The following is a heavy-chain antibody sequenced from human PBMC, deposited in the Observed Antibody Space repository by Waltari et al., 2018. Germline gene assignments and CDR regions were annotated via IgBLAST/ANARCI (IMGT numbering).Heavy chain of an antibody. CDR2: INHSGST. D-gene: IGHD2-15*01. CDR1: GGSFSGYY. V-gene: IGHV4-34*01. J-gene: IGHJ5*02. Sequence: QVQLQQWGAGLLQPSETLSLTCAVYGGSFSGYYWSWIRQPPGQGLEWIGEINHSGSTNYNPSLKSRVTISVDTSKNQFSLKLSSVTAADTAVYYCARLLKFGVVVAATVWFDPWGQGTLVTVSS. CDR3: ARLLKFGVVVAATVWFDP.